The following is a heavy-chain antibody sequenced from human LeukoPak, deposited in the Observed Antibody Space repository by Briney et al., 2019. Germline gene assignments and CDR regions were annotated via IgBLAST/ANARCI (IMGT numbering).Heavy chain of an antibody. D-gene: IGHD2-15*01. J-gene: IGHJ5*02. V-gene: IGHV1-8*01. CDR3: ARGIVVVVAADNWFDP. CDR2: MNPNSGNT. Sequence: ASVKVSCKASGYPFTSYDINWVRQATGQGLEWMGWMNPNSGNTGYAQKFQGRVTMTRNTSISTAYMELSSLRSEDTAVYYCARGIVVVVAADNWFDPWGQGTLVTVSS. CDR1: GYPFTSYD.